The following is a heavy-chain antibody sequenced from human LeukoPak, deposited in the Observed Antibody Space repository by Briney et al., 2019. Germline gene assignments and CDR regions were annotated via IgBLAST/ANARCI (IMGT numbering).Heavy chain of an antibody. J-gene: IGHJ6*02. D-gene: IGHD3-3*01. CDR1: GFTFSSYA. Sequence: GGSLRLSCAASGFTFSSYAMHWVRQAPGKGLEWVAVISYDGSNNYYADSVKGRFTISRDNSKNTLYLQMNSLRAEDTAVYYCARGIAYYDFWSGASSGYYYGMDVWGQGTTVTVSS. CDR3: ARGIAYYDFWSGASSGYYYGMDV. CDR2: ISYDGSNN. V-gene: IGHV3-30-3*01.